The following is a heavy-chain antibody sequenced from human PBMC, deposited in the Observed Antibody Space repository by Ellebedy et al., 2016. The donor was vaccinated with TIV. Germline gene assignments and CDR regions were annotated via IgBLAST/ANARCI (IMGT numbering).Heavy chain of an antibody. CDR1: GFTVSTNY. CDR2: ISGGGVT. Sequence: GESLKISCVVSGFTVSTNYLTWVRQAPGKGLEWVSLISGGGVTHYSDSVKGRFTISRDNSKNTLFLQVNSLRGEDTAVYYCARASFYDVDLSGWYFDLWGRGTLVTVSS. J-gene: IGHJ2*01. V-gene: IGHV3-66*01. D-gene: IGHD3-10*02. CDR3: ARASFYDVDLSGWYFDL.